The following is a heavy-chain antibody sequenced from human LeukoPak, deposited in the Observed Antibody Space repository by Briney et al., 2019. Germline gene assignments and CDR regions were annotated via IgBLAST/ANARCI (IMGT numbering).Heavy chain of an antibody. Sequence: PGGSLRLSCAASGFTLSSFGMHWVRQAPGKGLEWVAVISYDGSNKYYADSVKGRFTISRDNSKNTLYLQMNSLRAEDTAVYYSVLGWSHPRYYYYGMDVWGQGTTVTVSS. D-gene: IGHD2-15*01. CDR3: VLGWSHPRYYYYGMDV. CDR2: ISYDGSNK. J-gene: IGHJ6*02. V-gene: IGHV3-30*19. CDR1: GFTLSSFG.